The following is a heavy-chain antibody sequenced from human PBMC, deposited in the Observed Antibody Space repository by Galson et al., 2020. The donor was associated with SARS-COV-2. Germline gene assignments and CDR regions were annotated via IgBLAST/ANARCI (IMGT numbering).Heavy chain of an antibody. Sequence: GGSLRLSCAASGFTFSIYWMTWVRQAPGKGLEWLANIKHDGNEKYYMDSVKGRFTISRDNAENSLYLEMNSLRDEDTAVYFCARVDCSGGGCYPGKCWGQGTLVTVSS. CDR1: GFTFSIYW. CDR2: IKHDGNEK. V-gene: IGHV3-7*03. D-gene: IGHD2-15*01. J-gene: IGHJ4*02. CDR3: ARVDCSGGGCYPGKC.